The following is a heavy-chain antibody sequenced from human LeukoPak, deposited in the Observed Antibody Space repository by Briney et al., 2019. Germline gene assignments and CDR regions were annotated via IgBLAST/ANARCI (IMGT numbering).Heavy chain of an antibody. D-gene: IGHD4-23*01. CDR3: ARVSLPYGGNSFGHYYGMDV. Sequence: ASVKVSCKASEGTFSSYAISWVRQAPGQGLEWMGQIIPMLGTASYAQRFQGRVTLTADESTSTAYMELSSLRSEDTAVYYCARVSLPYGGNSFGHYYGMDVWGQGTTVTVSS. CDR1: EGTFSSYA. J-gene: IGHJ6*02. CDR2: IIPMLGTA. V-gene: IGHV1-69*13.